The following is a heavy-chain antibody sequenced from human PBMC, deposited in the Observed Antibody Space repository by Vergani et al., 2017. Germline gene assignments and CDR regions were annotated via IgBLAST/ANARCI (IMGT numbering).Heavy chain of an antibody. CDR3: ARGGIVVVPAATRVGYYYMDV. CDR2: IIPIFGTA. D-gene: IGHD2-2*01. V-gene: IGHV1-69*01. Sequence: QVQLVQSGAEVKKPGSSVKVSCKASGGTFSSYAISWVRQAPGQGLEWMGGIIPIFGTANYAQKFQGRVTITADESTSTAYMELSSLRSEDTAVYYCARGGIVVVPAATRVGYYYMDVWGKGTTVTVSS. J-gene: IGHJ6*03. CDR1: GGTFSSYA.